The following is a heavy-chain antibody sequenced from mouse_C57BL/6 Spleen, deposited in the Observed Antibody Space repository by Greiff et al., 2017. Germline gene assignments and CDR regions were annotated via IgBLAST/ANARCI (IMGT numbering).Heavy chain of an antibody. CDR1: GFTFSDYG. CDR3: ARPTISSNCGAY. V-gene: IGHV5-17*01. CDR2: ISSGSSYI. J-gene: IGHJ3*01. D-gene: IGHD2-5*01. Sequence: EVQVVESGGGLVKPGGSLKLSCAASGFTFSDYGMHWVRQAPDKGLEWVATISSGSSYIYYADTVKGRFTISRDNAKSTLSLQMTSLRSEDTAMYYCARPTISSNCGAYWGQGTLVTVSA.